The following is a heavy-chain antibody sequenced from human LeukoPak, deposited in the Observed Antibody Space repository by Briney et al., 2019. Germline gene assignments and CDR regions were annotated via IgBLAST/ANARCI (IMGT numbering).Heavy chain of an antibody. CDR2: IYYSGST. J-gene: IGHJ6*02. Sequence: SETLSLTCTVSGGSISSGSYYWGWLRQPPGKGLEWIGSIYYSGSTYYNPSLKSRVTISVDTSKNQFSLKLSSVTAADTAVYYCARFLGYYYYGMDVWGQGTTVTVSS. D-gene: IGHD7-27*01. CDR1: GGSISSGSYY. CDR3: ARFLGYYYYGMDV. V-gene: IGHV4-39*01.